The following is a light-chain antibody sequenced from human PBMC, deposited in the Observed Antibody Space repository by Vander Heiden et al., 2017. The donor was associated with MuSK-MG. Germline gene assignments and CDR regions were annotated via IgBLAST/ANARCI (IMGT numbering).Light chain of an antibody. CDR1: QSISSY. V-gene: IGKV1-39*01. CDR2: AAS. Sequence: DIQMTQSPSSLPASVGDRVTITCRASQSISSYLNWYQQKPGKAPKLLIYAASSLQSGVPSRFSGSGSGTDFTLTISSLQPEDFATYYCQQSDSTPLTFGGGTKVEIK. CDR3: QQSDSTPLT. J-gene: IGKJ4*01.